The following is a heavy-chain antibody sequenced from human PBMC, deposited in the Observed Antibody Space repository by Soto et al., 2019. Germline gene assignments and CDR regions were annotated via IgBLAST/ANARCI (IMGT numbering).Heavy chain of an antibody. J-gene: IGHJ4*02. CDR1: GYSISSGYY. CDR3: ARDYYYDSSGYFFDY. CDR2: IYHSGST. Sequence: PSETLSLTCAVSGYSISSGYYWGWIRQPPGKGLEWIGSIYHSGSTYYNPSLKSRVTISVDTSKNQFSLKLSSLTAADTAVYYCARDYYYDSSGYFFDYWGQGTLVTVSS. V-gene: IGHV4-38-2*02. D-gene: IGHD3-22*01.